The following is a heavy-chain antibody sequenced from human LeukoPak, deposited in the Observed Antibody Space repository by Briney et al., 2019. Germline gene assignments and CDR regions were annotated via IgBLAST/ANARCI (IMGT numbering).Heavy chain of an antibody. D-gene: IGHD3-10*01. CDR2: MNPNSGNT. Sequence: ASVKVSCKASGYTFTSYDINWVRQATGQGLEWMGWMNPNSGNTGYAQKFQGRVTMTRNTSISTAYMELSSLRSEDTAVYYCARAAKLWFWARYAFDIWGQGAMVTVSS. CDR1: GYTFTSYD. V-gene: IGHV1-8*01. CDR3: ARAAKLWFWARYAFDI. J-gene: IGHJ3*02.